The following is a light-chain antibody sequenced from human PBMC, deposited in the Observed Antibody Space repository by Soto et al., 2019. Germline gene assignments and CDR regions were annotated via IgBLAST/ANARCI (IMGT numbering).Light chain of an antibody. CDR2: EVS. CDR1: SSDVGAYTS. Sequence: SVLTQPASVSGSPGQSITISCTGSSSDVGAYTSVSWYQQHPGKAPKLMIYEVSNRPSGVSGRFSGSKSGNTASLTISGLQAEDEAHYYCSSYTSDNRDYVFGTGTKVTVL. J-gene: IGLJ1*01. CDR3: SSYTSDNRDYV. V-gene: IGLV2-14*01.